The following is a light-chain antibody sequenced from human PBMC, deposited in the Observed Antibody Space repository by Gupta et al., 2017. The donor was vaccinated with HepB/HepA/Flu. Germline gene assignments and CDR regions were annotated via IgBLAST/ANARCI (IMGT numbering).Light chain of an antibody. Sequence: DIQMTQSPSSLSASVGDRVTITCQARQDTCNYLNWYQQKPGKAPKLLIYDASHLETGVTSRFSGSGSGTDVTFTISSRQHEEIATYYCQQYDNLPRTFGGGTKVEIK. CDR3: QQYDNLPRT. CDR2: DAS. CDR1: QDTCNY. V-gene: IGKV1-33*01. J-gene: IGKJ4*01.